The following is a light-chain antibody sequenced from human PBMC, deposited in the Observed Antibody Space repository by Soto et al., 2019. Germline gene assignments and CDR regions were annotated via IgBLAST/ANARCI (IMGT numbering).Light chain of an antibody. V-gene: IGKV1-5*03. CDR1: QSISSW. CDR2: KAS. CDR3: QHYNSYSYT. Sequence: DIQMTQSPSTLSASLGDRVTITFRASQSISSWLAWYQQKPGKAPKLLIYKASSLQSGVPPRFSGTGSGTEFTLTISSLQPDDSATYYCQHYNSYSYTFGQGTRLEIK. J-gene: IGKJ5*01.